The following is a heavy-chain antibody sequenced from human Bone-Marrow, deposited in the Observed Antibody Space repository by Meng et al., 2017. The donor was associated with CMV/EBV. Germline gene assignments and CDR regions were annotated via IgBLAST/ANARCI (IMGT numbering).Heavy chain of an antibody. CDR3: ARYSSIPFDF. V-gene: IGHV1-8*01. CDR2: MNPNSGNA. J-gene: IGHJ4*02. Sequence: ASVKVSCKASGNTFTSYDINWVRQATGQGREWMGWMNPNSGNAGYAQKFQGRVTMTWNTSISTAYMELSSLRSGDTAVYYCARYSSIPFDFWGQGTLVTVSS. CDR1: GNTFTSYD. D-gene: IGHD6-13*01.